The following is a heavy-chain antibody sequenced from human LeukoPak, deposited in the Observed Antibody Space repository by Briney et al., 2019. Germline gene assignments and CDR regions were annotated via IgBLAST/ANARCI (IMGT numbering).Heavy chain of an antibody. J-gene: IGHJ6*03. D-gene: IGHD2-2*02. CDR2: INTNTGNP. Sequence: ASVKVSCKASGYTFTSYAMNWVRQAPGQGLEWMGWINTNTGNPTYAQGFTGQFVFSLDTSVSTAYLQISSLKAEDTAVYYCARGDIVVVPAAIYYYYYMDVWGKGTTVTVSS. V-gene: IGHV7-4-1*02. CDR3: ARGDIVVVPAAIYYYYYMDV. CDR1: GYTFTSYA.